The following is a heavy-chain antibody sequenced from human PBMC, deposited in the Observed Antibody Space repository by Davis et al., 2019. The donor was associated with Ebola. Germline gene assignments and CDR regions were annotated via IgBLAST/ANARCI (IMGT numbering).Heavy chain of an antibody. CDR2: ISYDGSNK. V-gene: IGHV3-30*03. CDR3: TQFNFWLDYYGMDV. Sequence: PGGSLRLSCAASGFTFSSYGMHWVRQAPGKGLEWVAVISYDGSNKYYADSVKGRFSISRDNSKNTLYLQMNSLRAEDTAVYHCTQFNFWLDYYGMDVWGQGTTVTVSS. D-gene: IGHD3-3*01. J-gene: IGHJ6*02. CDR1: GFTFSSYG.